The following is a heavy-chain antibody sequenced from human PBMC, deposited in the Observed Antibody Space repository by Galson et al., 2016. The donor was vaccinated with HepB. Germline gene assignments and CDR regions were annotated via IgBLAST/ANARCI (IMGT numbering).Heavy chain of an antibody. CDR1: GFTFSSYW. Sequence: SLRLSCAASGFTFSSYWMHWVRQAPGKGLVWVSRINSDGSSTSYADSVKGRFTISRDNAKNTLYLQMNSLRAEDTAVYYCTTSVGANEFDYWGRGTLVTVSS. CDR3: TTSVGANEFDY. J-gene: IGHJ4*02. D-gene: IGHD1-26*01. CDR2: INSDGSST. V-gene: IGHV3-74*01.